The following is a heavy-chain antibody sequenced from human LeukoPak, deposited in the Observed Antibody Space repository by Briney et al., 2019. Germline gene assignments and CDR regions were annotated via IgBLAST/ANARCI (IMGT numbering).Heavy chain of an antibody. CDR1: GFTFSSYW. V-gene: IGHV3-7*01. J-gene: IGHJ4*02. Sequence: GGSLRLSCAASGFTFSSYWMSWVRQAPGKGLEWVANIKQDGSEKYYVDSVKGRFTISRDNAKNSLYLQMKTLRVEDTAAYYCGRAQEVDYWGQGTLVTVSS. CDR2: IKQDGSEK. CDR3: GRAQEVDY.